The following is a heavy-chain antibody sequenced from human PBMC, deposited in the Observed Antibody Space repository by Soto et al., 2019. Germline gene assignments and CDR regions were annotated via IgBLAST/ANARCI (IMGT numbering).Heavy chain of an antibody. J-gene: IGHJ6*02. CDR3: ARLAQGGMDV. CDR1: GGTFSSYA. CDR2: IIPILGTA. D-gene: IGHD3-3*02. V-gene: IGHV1-69*05. Sequence: QVQLVQSGAEVKKPGSSVKVSCKASGGTFSSYAISWVRQAPGQGLEWMGGIIPILGTANYAQKLQGRVXIXPDESTSTAYMELRSLRSEDTAVYYCARLAQGGMDVWGQGITVTVSS.